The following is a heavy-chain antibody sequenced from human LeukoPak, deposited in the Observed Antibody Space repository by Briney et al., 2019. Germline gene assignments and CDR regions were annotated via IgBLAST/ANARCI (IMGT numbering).Heavy chain of an antibody. V-gene: IGHV4-34*01. J-gene: IGHJ4*02. CDR2: INHSGST. CDR3: ARGDPNYDFWSGQPVFDY. D-gene: IGHD3-3*01. Sequence: SETLSLTCAVYGGSFSGYYWSWIRQPPGKGLEWIGEINHSGSTNYNPSLKSRVTISVDTSKSQFSLKLSSVTAADTAVYYCARGDPNYDFWSGQPVFDYWGQGTLVTVSS. CDR1: GGSFSGYY.